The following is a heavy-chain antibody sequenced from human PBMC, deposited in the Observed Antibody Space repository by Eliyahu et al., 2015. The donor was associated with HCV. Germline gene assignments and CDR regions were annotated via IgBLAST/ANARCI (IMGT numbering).Heavy chain of an antibody. J-gene: IGHJ4*02. D-gene: IGHD6-19*01. CDR2: IYPGDSDT. V-gene: IGHV5-51*03. Sequence: VQLVQSGAEVKKPGESLKIAWXGSGYSFNNYWIGWVRQMPGKGLEWMGVIYPGDSDTRYRPSFQGQVTISVDKFTHTVYLQWSSLKASDTGMYYCTRRSSGTYLGSDYWGQGTLVTVSS. CDR3: TRRSSGTYLGSDY. CDR1: GYSFNNYW.